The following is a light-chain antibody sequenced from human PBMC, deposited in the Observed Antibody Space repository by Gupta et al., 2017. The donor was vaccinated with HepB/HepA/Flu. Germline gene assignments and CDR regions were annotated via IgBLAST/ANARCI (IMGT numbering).Light chain of an antibody. CDR1: QTFSTY. Sequence: DIQMTQSPSSLSASVGDRVTITCRASQTFSTYFNWYQQKPGKAPKLLIYATSTLQSGVPSRFSGSGAGTDFTLTISSLQPEDFATYYCQQSFRTPPTFVFGGGTKVEIK. CDR2: ATS. J-gene: IGKJ4*01. V-gene: IGKV1-39*01. CDR3: QQSFRTPPTFV.